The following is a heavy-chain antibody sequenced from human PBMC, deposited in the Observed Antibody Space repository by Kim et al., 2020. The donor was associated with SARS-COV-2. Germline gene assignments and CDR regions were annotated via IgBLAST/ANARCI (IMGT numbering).Heavy chain of an antibody. CDR3: ARDPAYGSGSYGGIDY. V-gene: IGHV1-69*13. CDR1: GGTFSSYA. D-gene: IGHD3-10*01. Sequence: SVKVSCKVSGGTFSSYAISGVRQAPGKGLDGMGGTIQIFGTENYEKKFQGRVTITAYESTSTAYMELSSLRSEDTAVYYCARDPAYGSGSYGGIDYWGQGTLVTVSS. J-gene: IGHJ4*02. CDR2: TIQIFGTE.